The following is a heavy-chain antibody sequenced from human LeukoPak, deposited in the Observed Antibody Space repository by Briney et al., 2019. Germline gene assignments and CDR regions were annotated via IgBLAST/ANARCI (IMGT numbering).Heavy chain of an antibody. J-gene: IGHJ5*02. CDR2: ISAYNGNT. CDR3: ARVVAGSRVDWFDP. D-gene: IGHD4-23*01. CDR1: GYTFTSYG. Sequence: ASVKVSCKASGYTFTSYGISWVRRAPGQGLEWMGWISAYNGNTNYAQKLQGRVTMTTDTSTSTAYMELRSLRSDDTAVYYCARVVAGSRVDWFDPWGQGTLVTVSS. V-gene: IGHV1-18*01.